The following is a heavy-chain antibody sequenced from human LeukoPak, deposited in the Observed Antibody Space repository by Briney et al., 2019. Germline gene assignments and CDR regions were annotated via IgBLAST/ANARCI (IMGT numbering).Heavy chain of an antibody. D-gene: IGHD1-26*01. J-gene: IGHJ3*02. CDR2: INPSSGGT. V-gene: IGHV1-2*02. CDR3: ARPIRGSYVEDVFDI. Sequence: VASVKVSCKASGYTFSDYYLHWVRQAPGQGLEWMGWINPSSGGTKNAQKFQGRVTMTRDTSISTGYMELSRLRSDDTAVYYCARPIRGSYVEDVFDIWGQGTVVTVSA. CDR1: GYTFSDYY.